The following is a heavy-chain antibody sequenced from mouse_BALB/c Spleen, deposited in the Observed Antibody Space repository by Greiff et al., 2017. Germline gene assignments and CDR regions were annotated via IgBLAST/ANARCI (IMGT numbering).Heavy chain of an antibody. CDR1: GYSITSDYA. CDR3: ASGGRYDAD. J-gene: IGHJ3*01. CDR2: ISYSGST. D-gene: IGHD2-14*01. Sequence: EVKLMESGPGLVKPSQSLSLTCTVTGYSITSDYAWNWIRQFPGNKLEWMGYISYSGSTSYNPSLKSRISITRDTSKNQFFLQLNSVTTEDTATYYCASGGRYDADWGQGTLVTVSA. V-gene: IGHV3-2*02.